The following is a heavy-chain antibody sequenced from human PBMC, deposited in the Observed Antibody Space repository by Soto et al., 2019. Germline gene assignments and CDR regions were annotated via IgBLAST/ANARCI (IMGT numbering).Heavy chain of an antibody. D-gene: IGHD2-2*01. J-gene: IGHJ5*02. CDR1: GYIFINYG. CDR3: ARDEVPAANWLDR. CDR2: ISGYNGNT. Sequence: ASVKVSCKASGYIFINYGITWVRQAPGQGLELMGWISGYNGNTKYADKLQGRVTMTTDTSTTTAYMELRSLRSDDTAVYYCARDEVPAANWLDRWGQGTLVT. V-gene: IGHV1-18*01.